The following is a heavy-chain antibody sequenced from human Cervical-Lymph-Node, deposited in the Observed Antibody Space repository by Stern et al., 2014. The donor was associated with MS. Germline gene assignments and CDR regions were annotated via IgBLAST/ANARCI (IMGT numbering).Heavy chain of an antibody. D-gene: IGHD3-3*01. Sequence: QITLKESGPALVKPTQTLTLTCTFSGFSLRTSGMRVSWIRQPPGKPLEWLARIDWNDDKFYSTSLKTRLTISKDTSKNQVVLTMTNMDLVDTATYYCARVSWSKIDYWGQGTLVTVSS. CDR2: IDWNDDK. J-gene: IGHJ4*02. V-gene: IGHV2-70*04. CDR3: ARVSWSKIDY. CDR1: GFSLRTSGMR.